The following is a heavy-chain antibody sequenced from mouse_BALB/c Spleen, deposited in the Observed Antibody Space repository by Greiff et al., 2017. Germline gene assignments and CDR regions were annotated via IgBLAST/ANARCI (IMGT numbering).Heavy chain of an antibody. Sequence: VQLQQSGPELVKPGASVKMSCKASGYTFTDYVISWVKQRTGQGLEWIGEIYPGSGSTYYNEKFKGKATLTADKSSNTAYMQLSSLTSEDSAVYFCARPTGGYFDYGGQGTTLTVSS. D-gene: IGHD4-1*02. CDR1: GYTFTDYV. V-gene: IGHV1-77*01. CDR2: IYPGSGST. J-gene: IGHJ2*01. CDR3: ARPTGGYFDY.